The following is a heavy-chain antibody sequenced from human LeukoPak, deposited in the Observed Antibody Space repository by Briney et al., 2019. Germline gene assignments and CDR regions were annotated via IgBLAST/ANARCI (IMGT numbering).Heavy chain of an antibody. J-gene: IGHJ4*02. D-gene: IGHD2-2*02. CDR2: INSDGSFT. CDR1: GFTFSSYW. V-gene: IGHV3-74*01. Sequence: GGSLRLSCAASGFTFSSYWMHWVRQVPGKGLVWVSRINSDGSFTHYADSVKGRFTISRDNAKNTLFLQMNSLRAEDSALYYCAKHYTGLDFWGQGTLVTVSS. CDR3: AKHYTGLDF.